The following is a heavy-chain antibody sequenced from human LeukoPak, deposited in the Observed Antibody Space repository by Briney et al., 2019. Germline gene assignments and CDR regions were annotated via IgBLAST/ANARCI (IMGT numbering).Heavy chain of an antibody. V-gene: IGHV4-34*01. CDR3: ARGISSGWYEPFDY. CDR1: GGSFSGYY. D-gene: IGHD6-19*01. Sequence: SETLSLTCAVYGGSFSGYYWSWFRQPPGKGLEWIGEINHSVSTNYNPSLKSRVTISVDTSKNQFSLKLSSVTAADTAVYYCARGISSGWYEPFDYWGQGTLVTVSS. J-gene: IGHJ4*02. CDR2: INHSVST.